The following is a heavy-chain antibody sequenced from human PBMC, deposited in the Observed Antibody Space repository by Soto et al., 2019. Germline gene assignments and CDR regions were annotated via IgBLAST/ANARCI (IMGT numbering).Heavy chain of an antibody. CDR2: INSDGSST. Sequence: EVQLVESGGGLVQPGGSLRLSCAASGFTFSSYWIHWVRQAPGKGLVWVSRINSDGSSTTYADSVKGRFTISRDNAKNTLYLQMHSLRAEDTAVYYCAKGWDWNDYGAFDIWGQGTMVTVSS. CDR1: GFTFSSYW. D-gene: IGHD1-1*01. CDR3: AKGWDWNDYGAFDI. J-gene: IGHJ3*02. V-gene: IGHV3-74*01.